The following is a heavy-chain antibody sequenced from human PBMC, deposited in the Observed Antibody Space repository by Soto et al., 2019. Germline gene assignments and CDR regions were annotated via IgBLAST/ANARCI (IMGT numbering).Heavy chain of an antibody. CDR2: IYYSGST. Sequence: KPSETLSLTCTVSGGSISSGDYYWSWIRQPPGKGLEWIGYIYYSGSTYYNPSLKSRVTISVDTSKNQISLKLSSVTAADTAVYYCARVGIYYYDSSGPTPEPVAFDIWGQGTMVTVS. J-gene: IGHJ3*02. D-gene: IGHD3-22*01. V-gene: IGHV4-30-4*01. CDR1: GGSISSGDYY. CDR3: ARVGIYYYDSSGPTPEPVAFDI.